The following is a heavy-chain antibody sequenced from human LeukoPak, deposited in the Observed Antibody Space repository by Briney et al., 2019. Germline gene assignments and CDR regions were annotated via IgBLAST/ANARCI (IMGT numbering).Heavy chain of an antibody. Sequence: PRGSLRLSCAASGFTFSSYAMSWVRQPPGKGLEWIGEINHSGSTNYNPSLKSRVTISVDTSKNQFSLKLSSVTAADTAVYYCARGLQWLVRSTWFDPWGQGTLVTVSS. J-gene: IGHJ5*02. D-gene: IGHD6-19*01. V-gene: IGHV4-34*01. CDR3: ARGLQWLVRSTWFDP. CDR2: INHSGST. CDR1: GFTFSSYA.